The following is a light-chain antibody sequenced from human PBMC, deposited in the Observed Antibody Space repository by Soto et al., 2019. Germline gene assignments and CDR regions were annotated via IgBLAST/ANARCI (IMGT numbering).Light chain of an antibody. CDR2: DAF. CDR1: QSVSTH. Sequence: EIVLTQSPATLSLSPGERATLSCRAGQSVSTHLAWYQQKPGQAPRLLIYDAFNRATGIPARFSGSGSGTDFNLAISSLEPEDSAVYYCQQHHIWLTFGGGPQVEIK. CDR3: QQHHIWLT. V-gene: IGKV3-11*01. J-gene: IGKJ4*01.